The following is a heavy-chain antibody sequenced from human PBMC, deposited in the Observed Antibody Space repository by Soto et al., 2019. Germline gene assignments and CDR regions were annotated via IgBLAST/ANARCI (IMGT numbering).Heavy chain of an antibody. D-gene: IGHD3-16*01. J-gene: IGHJ4*02. V-gene: IGHV4-31*03. CDR1: GGSISSVNFY. CDR3: AREGGDGVDY. Sequence: QVQLQESGPGLVKPSQTLSLTCTVSGGSISSVNFYWSWIRQHPGKGLEWIGYIYYSGSTYYNPSPKSRVTISINTSKNQFSLKLNSVTAAGTAVYYCAREGGDGVDYWGQGTLVTVSS. CDR2: IYYSGST.